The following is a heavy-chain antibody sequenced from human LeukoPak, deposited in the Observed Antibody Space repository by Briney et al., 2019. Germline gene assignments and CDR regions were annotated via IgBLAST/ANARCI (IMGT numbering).Heavy chain of an antibody. J-gene: IGHJ1*01. CDR3: ARWGYEAAVGPQYFQQ. CDR2: IYHSGST. V-gene: IGHV4-4*02. D-gene: IGHD6-13*01. Sequence: KPSGTLSLTCSVSGASMSSNDWWSWVRQSPGQGLEWIGEIYHSGSTNYNPSFESRVTLSVDKAKNQFSLKLSSVTAADTAVYFCARWGYEAAVGPQYFQQWGQGTLVTVSS. CDR1: GASMSSNDW.